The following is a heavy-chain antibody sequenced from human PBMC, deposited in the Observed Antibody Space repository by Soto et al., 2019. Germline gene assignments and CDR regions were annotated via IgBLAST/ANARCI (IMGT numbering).Heavy chain of an antibody. V-gene: IGHV4-4*07. CDR3: ARDDYKDGGNNWFDH. D-gene: IGHD3-16*01. CDR2: MYTKERT. J-gene: IGHJ5*02. CDR1: GVSSTNDY. Sequence: EXLSLTCTISGVSSTNDYWSWIRQPAGKGLEWIGRMYTKERTNYNLSFKSRVTMSVDTSKNQFSLKLNAVTAADTAVYYCARDDYKDGGNNWFDHWGQGTLVTVSS.